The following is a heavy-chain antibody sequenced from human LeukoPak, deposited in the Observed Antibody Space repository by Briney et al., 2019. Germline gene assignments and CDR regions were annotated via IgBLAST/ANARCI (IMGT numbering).Heavy chain of an antibody. D-gene: IGHD3-22*01. J-gene: IGHJ4*02. CDR3: ARSNIYYYDSSGPPLN. CDR1: GGSISSSSYY. V-gene: IGHV4-39*07. Sequence: SETLSLTCTVSGGSISSSSYYWGWIRQPPGKGLEWIGSIYYSGSTYYNPSLKSRVTISVDRSKNQFSLKLSSVTAADTAVYYCARSNIYYYDSSGPPLNWGQGTLVTVSS. CDR2: IYYSGST.